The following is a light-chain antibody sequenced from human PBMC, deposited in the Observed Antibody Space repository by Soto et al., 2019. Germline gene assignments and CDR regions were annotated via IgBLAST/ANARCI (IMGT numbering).Light chain of an antibody. J-gene: IGKJ5*01. CDR1: HSVTTS. Sequence: VVVTQSPGTVSLSPGEGVTLSWIASHSVTTSLAWYHHKPGQAPTLLMSGASTRASGVPVRFSGSGSGTDFTLTITRLEPEDFALYYCQQYGGSPITFGLGTRLAI. V-gene: IGKV3-20*01. CDR2: GAS. CDR3: QQYGGSPIT.